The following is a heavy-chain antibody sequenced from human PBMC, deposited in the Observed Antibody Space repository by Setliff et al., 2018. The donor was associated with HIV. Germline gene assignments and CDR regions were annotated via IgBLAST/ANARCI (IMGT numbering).Heavy chain of an antibody. Sequence: GGSLRLSCAASGFTFSGFGMNWVRQAPGGGLEWLSYIGTSGHTIYYADSVKARFTISRDNARNSLSLLMTNVRADDTAIYYCVRHLGTNWRDAFDVWGQGTVVTVSS. CDR2: IGTSGHTI. CDR3: VRHLGTNWRDAFDV. D-gene: IGHD7-27*01. J-gene: IGHJ3*01. CDR1: GFTFSGFG. V-gene: IGHV3-48*03.